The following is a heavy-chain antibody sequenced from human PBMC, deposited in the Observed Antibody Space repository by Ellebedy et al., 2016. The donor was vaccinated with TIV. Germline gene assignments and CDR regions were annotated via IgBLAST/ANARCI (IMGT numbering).Heavy chain of an antibody. CDR2: IWYDGTNK. J-gene: IGHJ4*02. CDR1: GFIFSSHA. D-gene: IGHD2-21*01. Sequence: GESLKISCAGSGFIFSSHAMHWVRQAPGKGLEWVAVIWYDGTNKKYVDSVEGRFTISRDNSKNTLYLQMNNLRAEDTAMYYRAGDYGVIPDNYFDYWGQGTLVTVFS. CDR3: AGDYGVIPDNYFDY. V-gene: IGHV3-33*08.